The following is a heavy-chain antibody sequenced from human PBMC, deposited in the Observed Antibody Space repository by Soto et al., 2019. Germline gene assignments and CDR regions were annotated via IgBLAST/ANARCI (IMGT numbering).Heavy chain of an antibody. Sequence: QVQLQQWGAGLLKPSETLSLTCEVHGGSFSGYYWTWIRQTPGKGLEWIGEVSHSGTTNYQPSLTSRVTRSADPSKKQFSLNLTSVTAADSGVYYCARGECSSVYCFTRWALDFWGQGTVVTVSS. J-gene: IGHJ3*01. CDR1: GGSFSGYY. CDR3: ARGECSSVYCFTRWALDF. V-gene: IGHV4-34*01. D-gene: IGHD2-2*01. CDR2: VSHSGTT.